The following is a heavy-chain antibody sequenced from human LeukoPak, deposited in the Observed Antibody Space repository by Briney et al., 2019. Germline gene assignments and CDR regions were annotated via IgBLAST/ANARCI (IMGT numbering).Heavy chain of an antibody. J-gene: IGHJ6*02. Sequence: ASVKVSCKASGYTFTGYYMHWVRQAPGQGLEWMGWINPNSGGTNYAQKFQGRVTMTRDTSISTAYMELSRLRSDDTAAYYCARDLVVAASMGYYGMDVWGQGTTVTVSS. CDR3: ARDLVVAASMGYYGMDV. V-gene: IGHV1-2*02. CDR1: GYTFTGYY. D-gene: IGHD2-15*01. CDR2: INPNSGGT.